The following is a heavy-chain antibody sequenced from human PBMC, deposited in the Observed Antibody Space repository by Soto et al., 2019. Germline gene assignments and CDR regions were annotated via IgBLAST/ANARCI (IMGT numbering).Heavy chain of an antibody. CDR2: ISGGGGST. CDR3: AKGPEYDILTGCDY. D-gene: IGHD3-9*01. CDR1: GFTFSLSA. Sequence: VQLLESGGGFVQPGESLRLSCAASGFTFSLSAMSWVRQAPGRGLEWVSSISGGGGSTEYADSVKGRFTISRDNSKDTVQLQMNSLRAEDTAVYYCAKGPEYDILTGCDYWGQGALVTVSS. V-gene: IGHV3-23*01. J-gene: IGHJ4*02.